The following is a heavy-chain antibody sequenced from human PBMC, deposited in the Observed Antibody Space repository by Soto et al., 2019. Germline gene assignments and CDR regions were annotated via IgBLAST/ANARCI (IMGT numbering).Heavy chain of an antibody. CDR2: TYYRSKWYN. J-gene: IGHJ4*02. CDR1: GDSVSSNSAA. Sequence: SQTLSLTCAISGDSVSSNSAAWNWVRQSPSRGLEWLGRTYYRSKWYNDYAVSVKSRITINPDTSKNQFSLQLNSVTPEDTAVYYCARDDCSGGSCYSGYYFDYWGQGTLVTVSS. CDR3: ARDDCSGGSCYSGYYFDY. D-gene: IGHD2-15*01. V-gene: IGHV6-1*01.